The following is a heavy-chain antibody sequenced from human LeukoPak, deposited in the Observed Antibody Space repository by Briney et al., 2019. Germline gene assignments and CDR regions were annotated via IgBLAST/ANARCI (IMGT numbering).Heavy chain of an antibody. V-gene: IGHV3-64*01. Sequence: GGSLRLSCAASGFTFNTYAMHWVRQAPGKGPEYVATISSDGGSTYYASSVKGRFTISRHNSRNTLYLQIGSLRAEDMAVYYCARGGGSSWHAIDYWGQGTLVTVSS. D-gene: IGHD6-13*01. J-gene: IGHJ4*02. CDR2: ISSDGGST. CDR1: GFTFNTYA. CDR3: ARGGGSSWHAIDY.